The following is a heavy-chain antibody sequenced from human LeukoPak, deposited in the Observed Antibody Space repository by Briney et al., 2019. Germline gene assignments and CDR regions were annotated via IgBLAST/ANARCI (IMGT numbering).Heavy chain of an antibody. Sequence: ASVKVSCKASGYTFTNYAMNWVRQAPGQGLEWMGWINTNTGNPTYAQGVTGRFVFSLDTSVSTAYLQISSLKAEDSGVYYCARDRYSSSWYGGEFGYWGQGTLVTVSS. V-gene: IGHV7-4-1*02. CDR1: GYTFTNYA. CDR2: INTNTGNP. J-gene: IGHJ4*02. D-gene: IGHD6-13*01. CDR3: ARDRYSSSWYGGEFGY.